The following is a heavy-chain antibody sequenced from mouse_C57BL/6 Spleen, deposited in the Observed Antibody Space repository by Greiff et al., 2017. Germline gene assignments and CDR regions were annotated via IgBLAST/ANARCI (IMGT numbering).Heavy chain of an antibody. Sequence: VQLKQSGGGLVKPGGSLKLSCAASGFTFSDYGMHWVRQAPEKGLEWVAYISSGSSTIYYADTVKGRFTISRDNAKNTLFLQMTSLRSEDTAMYYCARAELGRYFDYWGQGTTLTVSS. CDR3: ARAELGRYFDY. V-gene: IGHV5-17*01. CDR1: GFTFSDYG. J-gene: IGHJ2*01. CDR2: ISSGSSTI. D-gene: IGHD4-1*01.